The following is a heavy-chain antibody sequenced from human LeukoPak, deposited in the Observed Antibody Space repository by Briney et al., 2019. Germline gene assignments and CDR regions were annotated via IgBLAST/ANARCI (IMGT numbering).Heavy chain of an antibody. V-gene: IGHV3-23*01. J-gene: IGHJ3*02. CDR3: ANEPGITMVRGVTFDAFDI. CDR2: ISGSGGST. CDR1: GFTFSSYA. Sequence: PGGSLRLSCAASGFTFSSYAMSWVRQAPGKGLEWVSAISGSGGSTYYADSVKGRFTISRDNSKNTLYLQMNSLRAEDTAVYYCANEPGITMVRGVTFDAFDIWGQGTMVTASS. D-gene: IGHD3-10*01.